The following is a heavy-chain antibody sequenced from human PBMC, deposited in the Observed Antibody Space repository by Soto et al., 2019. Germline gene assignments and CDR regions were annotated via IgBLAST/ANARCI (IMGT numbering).Heavy chain of an antibody. CDR3: ARDRGGIVVVPAAFDI. J-gene: IGHJ3*02. D-gene: IGHD2-2*01. V-gene: IGHV4-31*03. CDR1: GGSISSSSYY. CDR2: IYYSGST. Sequence: PSETLPHTCTVSGGSISSSSYYWGWIRQHPGKGLEWIGYIYYSGSTYYNPSLKSRVTISVDTSKNQFSLKLSSVTAADTAVYYCARDRGGIVVVPAAFDIW.